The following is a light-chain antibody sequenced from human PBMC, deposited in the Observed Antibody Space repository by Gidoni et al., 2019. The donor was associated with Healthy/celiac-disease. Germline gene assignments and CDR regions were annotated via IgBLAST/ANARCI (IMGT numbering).Light chain of an antibody. Sequence: SHELTQPPSLSVSPGQTATITCSGDKYGNKYACWYQQKPGQCPVVVIYEDRKRPSGIPERFSGSNSGNTATLTISGTQATDEAEYYCQAWDSSTAVFGGGTKLTVL. CDR3: QAWDSSTAV. CDR1: KYGNKY. J-gene: IGLJ2*01. CDR2: EDR. V-gene: IGLV3-1*01.